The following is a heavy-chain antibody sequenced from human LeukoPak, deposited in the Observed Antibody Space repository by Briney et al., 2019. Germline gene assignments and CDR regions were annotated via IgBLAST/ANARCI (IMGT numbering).Heavy chain of an antibody. V-gene: IGHV3-7*04. D-gene: IGHD6-13*01. CDR1: GFTFTTYW. CDR2: ISPDGSEK. Sequence: GGSLRLSRAASGFTFTTYWMSWVRQAPGKGLEWVAKISPDGSEKYYVDSVKGRFTISRDNAKNSLDLQMSSLRADDTAVYYCARGGSSRFDQWGQGTLVTVSS. CDR3: ARGGSSRFDQ. J-gene: IGHJ4*02.